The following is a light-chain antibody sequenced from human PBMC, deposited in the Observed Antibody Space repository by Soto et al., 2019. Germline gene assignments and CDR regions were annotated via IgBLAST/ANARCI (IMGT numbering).Light chain of an antibody. CDR1: QSISSD. V-gene: IGKV3-15*01. Sequence: EIVMTQSPATLSVSPGERATLSCRASQSISSDLAWYKQKPGQAPRLIIYGASTRATDIPARISGSGSGTDFTLTISSLQSEDFAVYYCQQYNKWPPQYTFGQGTKLEIK. CDR2: GAS. CDR3: QQYNKWPPQYT. J-gene: IGKJ2*01.